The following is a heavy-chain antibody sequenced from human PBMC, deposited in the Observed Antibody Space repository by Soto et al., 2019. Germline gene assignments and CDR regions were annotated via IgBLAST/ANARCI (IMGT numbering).Heavy chain of an antibody. CDR1: GFTFSSYS. CDR2: ISSSSSYI. J-gene: IGHJ6*02. CDR3: AREGTIFGVGPGGPYYYYGMDV. V-gene: IGHV3-21*01. D-gene: IGHD3-3*01. Sequence: PGGSLRLSCAASGFTFSSYSMNWVRQAPGKGLEWVSSISSSSSYIYYADSVKGRFTISRDNAKNSLYLQMNSLRAEDTAVYYCAREGTIFGVGPGGPYYYYGMDVWGQGTTVTV.